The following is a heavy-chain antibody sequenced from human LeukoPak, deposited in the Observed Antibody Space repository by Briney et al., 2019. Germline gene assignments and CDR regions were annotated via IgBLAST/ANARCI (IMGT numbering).Heavy chain of an antibody. J-gene: IGHJ4*02. CDR1: GGSFSGYY. D-gene: IGHD1-1*01. Sequence: TSVTLSITCAVYGGSFSGYYWSWISKPPWKGLERIGELNHSGSTNYNTPLKTRVPISFDTSINLFSLSLCFVTVAHSFVYCCSRSVFRRTTGTARDYFGQGTLVTVSS. V-gene: IGHV4-34*01. CDR3: SRSVFRRTTGTARDY. CDR2: LNHSGST.